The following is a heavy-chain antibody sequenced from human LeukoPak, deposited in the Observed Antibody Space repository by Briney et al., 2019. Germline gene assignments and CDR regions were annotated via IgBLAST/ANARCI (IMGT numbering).Heavy chain of an antibody. CDR2: IDPNSGGT. V-gene: IGHV1-2*02. D-gene: IGHD1-26*01. J-gene: IGHJ4*02. CDR3: ARGNIGSYYTY. CDR1: GYTLTELS. Sequence: GASVKVSCKVSGYTLTELSMHWVRQAPGQGLEWMGWIDPNSGGTTFAQKFQGRVTMTRDTSISTVYMELSRLRSDDTAVFYCARGNIGSYYTYWGQGTLVTVSS.